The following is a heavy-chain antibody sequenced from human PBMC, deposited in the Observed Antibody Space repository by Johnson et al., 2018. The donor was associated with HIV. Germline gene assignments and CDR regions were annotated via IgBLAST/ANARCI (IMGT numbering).Heavy chain of an antibody. CDR1: GFTFDDYG. Sequence: VQLVESGGGVVRPGGSLRLSCAASGFTFDDYGMNWVRQAPGKGLEWVSGINWNGGSTGYADSVKGRFTISRDNSKNTLYLQMNSLRPEDTAVYYCARTPSLPGAFDIWGQGTMVTVSS. V-gene: IGHV3-20*04. CDR3: ARTPSLPGAFDI. CDR2: INWNGGST. J-gene: IGHJ3*02.